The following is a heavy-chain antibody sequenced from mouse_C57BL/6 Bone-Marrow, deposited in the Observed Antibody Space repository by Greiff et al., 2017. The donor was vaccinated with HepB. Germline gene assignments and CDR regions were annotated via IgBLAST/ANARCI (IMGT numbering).Heavy chain of an antibody. CDR3: AREGVYYGYARLAY. CDR2: IDPSDSYT. D-gene: IGHD2-2*01. V-gene: IGHV1-69*01. CDR1: GYTFTSYW. Sequence: VQLQQPGAELVMPGASVKLSCKASGYTFTSYWMHWVKQRPGQGLEWIGEIDPSDSYTNYNQKFKGKSTLTVDKSSSTAYMQLSSLTSEDSAVYYCAREGVYYGYARLAYWGQGTLVTVSA. J-gene: IGHJ3*01.